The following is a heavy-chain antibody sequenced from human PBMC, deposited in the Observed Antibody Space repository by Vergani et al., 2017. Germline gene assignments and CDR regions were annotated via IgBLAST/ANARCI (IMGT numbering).Heavy chain of an antibody. CDR3: ARGGIVGTIAQGNYFDP. CDR2: IYYSGST. J-gene: IGHJ5*02. CDR1: TGSISDYY. V-gene: IGHV4-59*01. D-gene: IGHD1-26*01. Sequence: QVQLQESGPGLVKPSETLFLTCTVSTGSISDYYWSWIRQPPGKGLEWIGYIYYSGSTYYNPSLKSRVTMSIGTSKNQFSLRLNSVAAADTAVYYCARGGIVGTIAQGNYFDPWGQGTLVTVSS.